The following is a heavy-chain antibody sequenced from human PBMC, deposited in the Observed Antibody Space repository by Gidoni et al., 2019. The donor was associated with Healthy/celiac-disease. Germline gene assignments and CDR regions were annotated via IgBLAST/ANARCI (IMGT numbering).Heavy chain of an antibody. D-gene: IGHD5-12*01. CDR1: GSTFTSFG. J-gene: IGHJ4*02. Sequence: QVQLVQSGAEVKKPGASVTVSCTASGSTFTSFGISWVRQAPGQGLEWMGWTSAYNGNTNYAQKLQGRVTMTTDTSTSTAYMELRSLRSDDTAVYYCARPREYSGYDWGVFDYWGQGTLVTVSS. CDR3: ARPREYSGYDWGVFDY. CDR2: TSAYNGNT. V-gene: IGHV1-18*01.